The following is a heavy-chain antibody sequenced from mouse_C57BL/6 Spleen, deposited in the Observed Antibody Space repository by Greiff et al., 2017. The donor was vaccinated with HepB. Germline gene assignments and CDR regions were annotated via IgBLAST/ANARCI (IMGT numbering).Heavy chain of an antibody. CDR1: GYTFTSYW. CDR2: IDPSDSYT. CDR3: ARRVYGLNLDY. J-gene: IGHJ2*01. V-gene: IGHV1-69*01. D-gene: IGHD1-1*02. Sequence: QVQLQQPGAELVMPGASVKLSCKASGYTFTSYWMHWVKQRPGQGLEWIGEIDPSDSYTNYNQKFKGKSTLTVDKSSSTAYMQLSSLTSEDSAVYYCARRVYGLNLDYWGQGTTLTVSS.